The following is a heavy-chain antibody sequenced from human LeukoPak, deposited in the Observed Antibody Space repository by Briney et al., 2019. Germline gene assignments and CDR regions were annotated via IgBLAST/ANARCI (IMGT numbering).Heavy chain of an antibody. CDR3: ATEGAAAGTEDWFDP. J-gene: IGHJ5*02. CDR2: IYYSGST. V-gene: IGHV4-61*01. D-gene: IGHD6-13*01. CDR1: GGSVSSGSYY. Sequence: PSETLSLTGTVSGGSVSSGSYYWSWIRRPPGKGLEWIGYIYYSGSTNYNPSLKSRVTISVDTSKNQFSLKLSSVTAADTAVYYCATEGAAAGTEDWFDPWGQGTLVTVSS.